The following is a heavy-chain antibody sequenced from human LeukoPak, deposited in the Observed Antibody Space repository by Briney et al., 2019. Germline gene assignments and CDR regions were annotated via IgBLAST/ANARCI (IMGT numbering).Heavy chain of an antibody. D-gene: IGHD4-11*01. CDR3: ARQITVGFDY. V-gene: IGHV1-46*01. J-gene: IGHJ4*02. Sequence: GASVKVSCKASGYTFTSYYMHWVRQAPGQRLEGMGIINPSGGSTSYAQKFQGRVTMTRDTSTSTVYMELSSLRSEDTAVYYCARQITVGFDYWGQGTLVTVSS. CDR1: GYTFTSYY. CDR2: INPSGGST.